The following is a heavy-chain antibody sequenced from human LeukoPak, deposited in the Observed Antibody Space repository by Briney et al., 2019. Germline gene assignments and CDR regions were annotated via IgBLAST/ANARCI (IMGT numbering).Heavy chain of an antibody. J-gene: IGHJ4*02. D-gene: IGHD3-22*01. CDR3: ARGSSGSTKRYYFDA. CDR1: GGSISGYY. CDR2: LYSSGDT. Sequence: PSETLSLTCTVSGGSISGYYWNWVRQPADRGLEWIGRLYSSGDTYYNPSLKSRLTIPVDTSKNQFSLKLRSVPAADTAVYYCARGSSGSTKRYYFDAWGQGALVTVSS. V-gene: IGHV4-4*07.